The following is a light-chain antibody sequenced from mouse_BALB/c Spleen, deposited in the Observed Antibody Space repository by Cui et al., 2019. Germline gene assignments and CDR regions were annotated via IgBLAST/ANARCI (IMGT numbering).Light chain of an antibody. Sequence: QIVLTQSPALISASPGEKVTMTCSASSSVSYMYWYQQKPGSSPRLLIYDTANLASGVPVRFSGSGSGTSYSLTISRMEAEDAATYYGQQWSSYPRTFGGGTKLEIK. CDR3: QQWSSYPRT. J-gene: IGKJ1*01. V-gene: IGKV4-55*01. CDR2: DTA. CDR1: SSVSY.